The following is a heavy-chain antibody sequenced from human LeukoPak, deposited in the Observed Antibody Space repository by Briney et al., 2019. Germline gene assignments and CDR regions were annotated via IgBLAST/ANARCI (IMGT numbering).Heavy chain of an antibody. CDR2: IIPIFGTA. V-gene: IGHV1-69*05. CDR3: AIKYCSVGGCYNYYYYMDV. Sequence: SVKVSCKASGGTFSSYAISWVRQAPGQGLEWMGGIIPIFGTANYAQKFLGRVTITTDESTSTAYMELSSLRSEDTAVYYCAIKYCSVGGCYNYYYYMDVWGKGTTVTVSS. J-gene: IGHJ6*03. D-gene: IGHD2-15*01. CDR1: GGTFSSYA.